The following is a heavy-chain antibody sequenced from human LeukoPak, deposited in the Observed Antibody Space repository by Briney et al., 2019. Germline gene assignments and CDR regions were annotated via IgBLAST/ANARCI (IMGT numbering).Heavy chain of an antibody. CDR3: ARSSGSGWYKDYYYYDGMDV. CDR2: ISAYNGNT. J-gene: IGHJ6*02. Sequence: ASVKVSCKASGYTFTSYGISWVRQAPGQGLEWMGWISAYNGNTNYAQKLQGRVTMTTDTSTSTAYMELRSLRSDDTAVYYCARSSGSGWYKDYYYYDGMDVWGQGTTVTVSS. D-gene: IGHD6-19*01. V-gene: IGHV1-18*01. CDR1: GYTFTSYG.